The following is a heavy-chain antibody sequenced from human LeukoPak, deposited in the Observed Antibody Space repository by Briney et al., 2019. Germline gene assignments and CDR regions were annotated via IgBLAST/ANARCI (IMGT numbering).Heavy chain of an antibody. J-gene: IGHJ4*02. CDR1: GFTSSSYA. Sequence: GGTLRLSCAASGFTSSSYAMHWARQAPGKGLEWVAVISYDGSKKSHADSVKGRFTISRDNAKNSLYLQMNSLRAEDTAVYYCARDGITMIFWGQGTLVTVSS. V-gene: IGHV3-30*04. CDR3: ARDGITMIF. D-gene: IGHD3-22*01. CDR2: ISYDGSKK.